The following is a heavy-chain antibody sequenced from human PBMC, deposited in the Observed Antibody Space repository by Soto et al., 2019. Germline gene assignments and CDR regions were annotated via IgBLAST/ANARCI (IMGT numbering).Heavy chain of an antibody. V-gene: IGHV3-30*18. D-gene: IGHD4-17*01. Sequence: QVQLGESGGGVVQPGRSLRLSCAASGFIFSTYGIHWVRQAPGKGLGWLSVISYDGNNKHYADSVKGRFTISRDNSKNTLWLQMDSVRTEDTAVYYCSKDLLLTTITTVGDWGQGTLVTVSS. J-gene: IGHJ4*02. CDR2: ISYDGNNK. CDR1: GFIFSTYG. CDR3: SKDLLLTTITTVGD.